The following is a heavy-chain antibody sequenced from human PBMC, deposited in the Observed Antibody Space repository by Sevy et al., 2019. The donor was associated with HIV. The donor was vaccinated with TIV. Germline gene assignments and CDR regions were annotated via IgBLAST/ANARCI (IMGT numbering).Heavy chain of an antibody. Sequence: ASVKVSCKVSGYTLTELSMHWVRQAPGKVLEWMGTFDPEDDEKIYAQKFQGRVTMTEDTSTDTAYMELSRLRSEDTAVYYCATTKDYYDTSGYPFDSWGQGTLVTVSS. V-gene: IGHV1-24*01. CDR3: ATTKDYYDTSGYPFDS. J-gene: IGHJ4*02. CDR1: GYTLTELS. D-gene: IGHD3-22*01. CDR2: FDPEDDEK.